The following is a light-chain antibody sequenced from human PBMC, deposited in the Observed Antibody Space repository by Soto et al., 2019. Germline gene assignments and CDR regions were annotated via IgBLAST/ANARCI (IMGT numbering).Light chain of an antibody. CDR3: QQYNNWPPYT. Sequence: EIVMTQSPATLSVSPGERATLSCRASQSVSSNLAWYQQKPGQAPRLLIYGASTRATGIPARFSGSGSGTEFPLTISSLQSEDFAVYSGQQYNNWPPYTFGQGTKLEIK. V-gene: IGKV3-15*01. CDR2: GAS. J-gene: IGKJ2*01. CDR1: QSVSSN.